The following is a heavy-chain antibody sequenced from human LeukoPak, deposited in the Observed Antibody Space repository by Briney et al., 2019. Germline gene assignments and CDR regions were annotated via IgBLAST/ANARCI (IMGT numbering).Heavy chain of an antibody. CDR1: GFTFSSYS. D-gene: IGHD1-7*01. CDR2: ISSSSSYI. CDR3: ARPSRELGGYAPWELMPPFDY. Sequence: GGSLRLSCAASGFTFSSYSMNWVRQAPGRGLEWVSSISSSSSYIYYADSVKGRFTISRDNAKNSLYLQMNSLSAEDTAVSYCARPSRELGGYAPWELMPPFDYWGQGTLVTVSS. J-gene: IGHJ4*02. V-gene: IGHV3-21*04.